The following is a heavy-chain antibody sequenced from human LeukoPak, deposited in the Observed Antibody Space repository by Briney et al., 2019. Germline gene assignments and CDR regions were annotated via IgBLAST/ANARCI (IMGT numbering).Heavy chain of an antibody. J-gene: IGHJ4*02. V-gene: IGHV4-39*01. CDR3: ARLWFGEFNLDY. CDR1: GGSISSSSYY. Sequence: SEALSLTCTVSGGSISSSSYYWGWIRQPPGKGLEWIGSIYYSGSTYYNPSLKSRVTISVDTSKNQFSLKLSSVTAADTAVYYCARLWFGEFNLDYWGQGTLVTVSS. D-gene: IGHD3-10*01. CDR2: IYYSGST.